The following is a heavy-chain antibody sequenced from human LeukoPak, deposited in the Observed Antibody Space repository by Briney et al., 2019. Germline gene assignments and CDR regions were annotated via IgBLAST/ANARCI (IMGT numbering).Heavy chain of an antibody. D-gene: IGHD2-15*01. CDR2: ISYDGSNK. V-gene: IGHV3-30*18. CDR1: GFTFSSYG. CDR3: AKEDEGGYLDY. J-gene: IGHJ4*02. Sequence: PGGSLRLSCAASGFTFSSYGMHWVRQAPGKGLEWVAVISYDGSNKYYADSVKGRFTISRDNSKNTLYLQMNSLRAEDTAVYYCAKEDEGGYLDYWGQGTLVTVSS.